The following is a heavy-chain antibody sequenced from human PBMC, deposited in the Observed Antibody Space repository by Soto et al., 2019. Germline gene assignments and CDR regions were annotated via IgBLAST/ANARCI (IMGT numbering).Heavy chain of an antibody. Sequence: GASVKVSCKASGGTFSSYAISWVRQAPGQGLEWMGGIIPIFGTANYAQKFQGRVTITADESTSTAYMELSSLRSEDTAVYYCARDPLWVGAPSDYYGMDVWGQGTTVTVSS. D-gene: IGHD1-26*01. CDR2: IIPIFGTA. CDR3: ARDPLWVGAPSDYYGMDV. CDR1: GGTFSSYA. V-gene: IGHV1-69*13. J-gene: IGHJ6*02.